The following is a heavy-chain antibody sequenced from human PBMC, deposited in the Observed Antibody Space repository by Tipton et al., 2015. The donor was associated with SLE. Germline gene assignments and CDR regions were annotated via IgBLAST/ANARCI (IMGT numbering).Heavy chain of an antibody. CDR2: IYYSGST. Sequence: TLSLTCAVSGGSISSGDYYWSWIRQPPGKGLEWIGYIYYSGSTHYNPSLKSRVTISVDTSKNQFSLKLSSVTAADTAVYYCARAERGYSGYDSWYYYYYMDVWGKGTTVTVSS. J-gene: IGHJ6*03. CDR1: GGSISSGDYY. V-gene: IGHV4-30-4*01. CDR3: ARAERGYSGYDSWYYYYYMDV. D-gene: IGHD5-12*01.